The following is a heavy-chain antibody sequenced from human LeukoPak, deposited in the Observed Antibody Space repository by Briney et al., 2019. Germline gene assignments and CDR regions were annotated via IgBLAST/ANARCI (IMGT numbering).Heavy chain of an antibody. CDR1: GFTFSTYA. J-gene: IGHJ4*02. V-gene: IGHV3-23*01. D-gene: IGHD1-1*01. CDR2: TIGSDSST. CDR3: AKGTGTLLGNFDY. Sequence: GGSLRLSCAASGFTFSTYAMSWVRQAPGKGLEWVSGTIGSDSSTYYADSVKGRFTISRDNSKNTLYVQMNSLRAEDTAVYYCAKGTGTLLGNFDYWGQGTLVTVSS.